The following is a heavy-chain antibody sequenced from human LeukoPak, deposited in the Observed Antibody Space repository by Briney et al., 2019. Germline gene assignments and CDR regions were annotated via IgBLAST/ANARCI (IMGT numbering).Heavy chain of an antibody. V-gene: IGHV4-39*01. Sequence: SETLSLTCTVSGGSISSSSYYWGWIRQPPGKGLEWIGSIYYRGSTYYNPSLKSRVTISGDTSKNQFSLKLSSVTAADTAVYYCARQTLRLTDAFDIWGQGTMVTVSS. D-gene: IGHD4/OR15-4a*01. CDR1: GGSISSSSYY. J-gene: IGHJ3*02. CDR2: IYYRGST. CDR3: ARQTLRLTDAFDI.